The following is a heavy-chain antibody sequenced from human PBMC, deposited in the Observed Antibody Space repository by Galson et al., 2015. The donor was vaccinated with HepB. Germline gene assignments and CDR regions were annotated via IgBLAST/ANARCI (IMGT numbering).Heavy chain of an antibody. CDR1: GYTFTSYA. CDR2: INAGNGNT. D-gene: IGHD6-13*01. CDR3: ARVVCCPEAAGNFDY. V-gene: IGHV1-3*01. J-gene: IGHJ4*02. Sequence: SVKVSCKASGYTFTSYAMHWVRQAPGQRLEWMGWINAGNGNTKYSQKFQGRVTITRDTSASTAYMELSSLRSEDTAVYYCARVVCCPEAAGNFDYWGQGTLVTVSS.